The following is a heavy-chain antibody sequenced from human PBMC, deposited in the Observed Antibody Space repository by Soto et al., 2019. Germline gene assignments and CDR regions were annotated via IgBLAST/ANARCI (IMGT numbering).Heavy chain of an antibody. CDR1: GFSFGDSA. J-gene: IGHJ6*02. Sequence: ELVQSGPEAREPGTSVKVSCRASGFSFGDSAVQWVRQGRGQRLEWIGWIVVVNGNTNYAPRFEGRVTLTRDASTSSSHMELTSLSSDDTAVYFCAVTDLPFRPLIEPTENGMDVWGQGTTVTVSS. V-gene: IGHV1-58*01. CDR3: AVTDLPFRPLIEPTENGMDV. D-gene: IGHD2-8*01. CDR2: IVVVNGNT.